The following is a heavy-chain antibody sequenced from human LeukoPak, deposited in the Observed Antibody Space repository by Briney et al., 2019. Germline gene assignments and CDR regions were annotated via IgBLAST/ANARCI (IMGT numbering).Heavy chain of an antibody. D-gene: IGHD3-3*01. CDR2: IYTSGST. CDR3: AGGTIFGVVIISY. Sequence: SETLSLTCTVSGGSISSYYWSWIRQPPGKGLEWIGYIYTSGSTNYNPSLKSRVTISVGTSKNQFSLKLSSVTAADTAVYYCAGGTIFGVVIISYWGQGTLVTVSS. J-gene: IGHJ4*02. V-gene: IGHV4-4*09. CDR1: GGSISSYY.